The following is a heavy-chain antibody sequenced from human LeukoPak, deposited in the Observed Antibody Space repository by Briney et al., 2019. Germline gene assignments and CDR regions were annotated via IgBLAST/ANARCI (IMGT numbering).Heavy chain of an antibody. D-gene: IGHD3-16*02. V-gene: IGHV3-23*01. CDR2: ISGGTGST. J-gene: IGHJ3*02. CDR3: AKGYDYVWGSYRLHAFDI. Sequence: GGSLRLSCVASGFTFGGYAMSWVRQAPGKGLEWVSTISGGTGSTYYADSVKGRFTISRDNSRNTLYLQMNSLRAEDTAVYYCAKGYDYVWGSYRLHAFDIWGQGTMVTVSS. CDR1: GFTFGGYA.